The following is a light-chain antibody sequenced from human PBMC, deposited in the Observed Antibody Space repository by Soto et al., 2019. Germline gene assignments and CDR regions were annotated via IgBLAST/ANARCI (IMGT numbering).Light chain of an antibody. J-gene: IGKJ5*01. CDR1: QRVSNS. V-gene: IGKV3-11*01. Sequence: DILLTQSRAALSSSLGARVAISCRATQRVSNSLEWYQQKSGQAPRLLIYDVSNRATGIPARFSGSGSGTDFTLTITSLEPEDFAVYFCHQRYNWPRVTFGQGTRVEN. CDR3: HQRYNWPRVT. CDR2: DVS.